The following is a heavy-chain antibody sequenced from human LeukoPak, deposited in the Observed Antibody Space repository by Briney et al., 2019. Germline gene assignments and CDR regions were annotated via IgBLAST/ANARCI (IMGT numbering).Heavy chain of an antibody. Sequence: GGSLRLSCAASGFTFSSYSMNWVRQAPGKGLEWVSYISSSSSTIYYADSVKGRFTISRDNAKNSLYLQMNSLRAEDTAVYYCARDMGDGGFDYWGQGTLVTVSS. J-gene: IGHJ4*02. CDR3: ARDMGDGGFDY. V-gene: IGHV3-48*04. CDR1: GFTFSSYS. D-gene: IGHD3-16*01. CDR2: ISSSSSTI.